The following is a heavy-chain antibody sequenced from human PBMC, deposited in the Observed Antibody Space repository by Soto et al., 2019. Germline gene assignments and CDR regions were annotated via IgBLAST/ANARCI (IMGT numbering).Heavy chain of an antibody. CDR2: IYYSGST. CDR3: ARRYGYSFEY. CDR1: GGSISSYY. J-gene: IGHJ4*02. Sequence: QVQLQESGPGLVKPSETLSLTCPVSGGSISSYYGSWIRQPPGKGLEWIGYIYYSGSTNYNPSLKSRVTISVDTTKNQFSLKLRSVTAADTAVYYCARRYGYSFEYWGQGTLVTVSS. V-gene: IGHV4-59*08. D-gene: IGHD1-1*01.